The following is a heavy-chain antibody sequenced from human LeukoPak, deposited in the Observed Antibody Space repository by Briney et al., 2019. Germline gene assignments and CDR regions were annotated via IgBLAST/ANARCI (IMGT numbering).Heavy chain of an antibody. CDR1: GGSISSSSYY. CDR3: ARQRADYFYHYLDV. Sequence: PSETLSLTCTVSGGSISSSSYYWDWLRQPPGKGLEWIGNVYYGGNTFYNSSLESRVTISVDMSKNQFSLKMTSLTAADTAVYYCARQRADYFYHYLDVWGKGTSVTVSS. V-gene: IGHV4-39*01. J-gene: IGHJ6*03. CDR2: VYYGGNT.